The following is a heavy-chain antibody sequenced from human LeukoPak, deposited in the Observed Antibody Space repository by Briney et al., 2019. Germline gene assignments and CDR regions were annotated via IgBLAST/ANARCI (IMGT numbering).Heavy chain of an antibody. CDR3: ARYCNGDTCDGALDL. D-gene: IGHD2-15*01. V-gene: IGHV3-74*01. Sequence: PGGSLRLSCAASGFTFNNYWIHWVRQVPGKDLVWVSRIDGDASRTNYADSVKGRFTISRDNVKNMVYLQMSSLTVEDTAVYYCARYCNGDTCDGALDLWGQGTLVTVSS. J-gene: IGHJ3*01. CDR1: GFTFNNYW. CDR2: IDGDASRT.